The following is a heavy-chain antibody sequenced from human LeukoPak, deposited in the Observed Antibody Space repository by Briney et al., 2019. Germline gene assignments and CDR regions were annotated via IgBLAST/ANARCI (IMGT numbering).Heavy chain of an antibody. Sequence: SETLSLTCTVSGGSISSYYWSWIRQPPGKGLEWIGEINHSGSTNYNPSLKSRVTISVDTSKNQFSLKLSSVTAADTAVYYCARKGHSGYASQAFDIWGQGTMVTVSS. D-gene: IGHD5-12*01. CDR1: GGSISSYY. CDR2: INHSGST. V-gene: IGHV4-34*01. J-gene: IGHJ3*02. CDR3: ARKGHSGYASQAFDI.